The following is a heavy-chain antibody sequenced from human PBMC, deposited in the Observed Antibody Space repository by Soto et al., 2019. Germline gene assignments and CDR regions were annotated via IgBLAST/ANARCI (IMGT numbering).Heavy chain of an antibody. D-gene: IGHD3-10*01. CDR3: AKDRAKYYYGSGSYYDY. CDR2: ISWNSGSI. V-gene: IGHV3-9*01. J-gene: IGHJ4*02. Sequence: LRLSCAASGFTFDDYAMHWVRQAPGKGLEWVSGISWNSGSIGYADSVKGRFTISRDNAKNSLYLQMNSLRAEDTALYYCAKDRAKYYYGSGSYYDYWGQGTLVTVSS. CDR1: GFTFDDYA.